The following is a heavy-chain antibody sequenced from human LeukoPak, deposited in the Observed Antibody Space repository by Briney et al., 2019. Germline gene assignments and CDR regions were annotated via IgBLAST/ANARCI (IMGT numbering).Heavy chain of an antibody. J-gene: IGHJ4*02. Sequence: ASVKVSCKASGYTFTGYYMHWVRQAPGQGLEWMGWINPNSGGTNYAQKFQGRVTMTRDTSISTAYMELSRLRSDDTAVYYCATLLTSGYSSGWSALDYWGQGTLVTVSS. D-gene: IGHD6-19*01. CDR3: ATLLTSGYSSGWSALDY. V-gene: IGHV1-2*02. CDR2: INPNSGGT. CDR1: GYTFTGYY.